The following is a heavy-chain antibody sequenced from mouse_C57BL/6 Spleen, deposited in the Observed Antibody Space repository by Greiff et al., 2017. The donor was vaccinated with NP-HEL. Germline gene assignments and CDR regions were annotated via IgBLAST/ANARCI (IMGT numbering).Heavy chain of an antibody. CDR3: ARSGLGRGGFDY. Sequence: VQLQQSGPELVKPGASVKMSCKASGYTFTDYNMHWVKQSHGKSLEWIGYINPNNGGTSYNQKFKGKATLTVNKSSSTAYMELRSLILEESAVVYYARSGLGRGGFDYWGQGPTLTVSS. V-gene: IGHV1-22*01. CDR1: GYTFTDYN. CDR2: INPNNGGT. J-gene: IGHJ2*01. D-gene: IGHD4-1*01.